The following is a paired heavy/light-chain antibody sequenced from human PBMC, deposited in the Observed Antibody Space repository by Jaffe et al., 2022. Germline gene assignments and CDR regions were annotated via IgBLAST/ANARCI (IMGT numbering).Heavy chain of an antibody. CDR3: TRGGYSGYGFGFDI. Sequence: METGGGRVKPGESLRLSCDASGFTFGSYDMNWVRQAPGKGLEWVASISSSGYNYIYYADSIKGRFTISRDNAKNFLYLQMDSLRAEDTAKYFCTRGGYSGYGFGFDIWGQGSLVTVSS. J-gene: IGHJ4*02. V-gene: IGHV3-21*01. CDR1: GFTFGSYD. D-gene: IGHD5-12*01. CDR2: ISSSGYNYI.
Light chain of an antibody. CDR2: NAA. J-gene: IGKJ2*01. V-gene: IGKV3D-15*01. CDR1: QSVAKD. CDR3: QVYYIRPQQIDHWPPFT. Sequence: DIVLTQSPAILSVSPGERVTLSCRASQSVAKDLAWYQQRPGQPPRLLIYNAANRATGTPARFSGSGSGTDFTLTISSVQSEDFALYYCQVYYIRPQQIDHWPPFTFGQGTRLDSK.